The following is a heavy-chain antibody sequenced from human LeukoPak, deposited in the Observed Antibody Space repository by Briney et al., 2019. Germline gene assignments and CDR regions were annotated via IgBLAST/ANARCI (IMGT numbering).Heavy chain of an antibody. V-gene: IGHV3-15*01. J-gene: IGHJ4*02. CDR1: GLTFSSAW. D-gene: IGHD5-24*01. Sequence: GGSLRLSCTASGLTFSSAWMSWVRQAPGKGLEWIGHIRGKADGGTPDYAAPMKGKFTISRDDSKSTLFLQMDSLQIEDTAVYYCTTARRASSSLDYWGQGTLVTVSS. CDR2: IRGKADGGTP. CDR3: TTARRASSSLDY.